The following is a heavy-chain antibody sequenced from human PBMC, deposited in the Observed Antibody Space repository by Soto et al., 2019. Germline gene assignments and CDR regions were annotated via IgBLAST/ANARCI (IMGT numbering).Heavy chain of an antibody. J-gene: IGHJ5*02. V-gene: IGHV1-69*01. CDR2: IIPIFGTA. Sequence: QVQLVQSGAEVKKPGSSVKVSCKASGGTFSSYAISWVRQAPGQGLEWMGGIIPIFGTANYAQKFQGRVTITADDSRSTANRELSSLSSEDTAVYYCARCALSSSGRCWFDPWGQGTLVTVSS. D-gene: IGHD6-6*01. CDR1: GGTFSSYA. CDR3: ARCALSSSGRCWFDP.